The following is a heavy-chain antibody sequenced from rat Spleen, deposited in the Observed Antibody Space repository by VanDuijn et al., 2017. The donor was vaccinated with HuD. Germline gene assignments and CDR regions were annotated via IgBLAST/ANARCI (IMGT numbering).Heavy chain of an antibody. CDR3: TREETLYWYFDF. CDR2: ISSEGSGT. CDR1: GFTFNDYY. J-gene: IGHJ1*01. Sequence: EVQLVESGGGLVQPGGSLKLSCAASGFTFNDYYMAWVRQAPKKGLEWVASISSEGSGTYYGDSVKGRFTISRDDATSILYLQMNSLRSEDTATYYCTREETLYWYFDFWGPGVMVTVSS. V-gene: IGHV5-22*01. D-gene: IGHD3-4*01.